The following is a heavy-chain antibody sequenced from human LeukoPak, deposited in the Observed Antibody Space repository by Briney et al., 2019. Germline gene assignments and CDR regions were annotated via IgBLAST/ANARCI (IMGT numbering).Heavy chain of an antibody. Sequence: SETLSLTCTVSGGSISSSSYYWGWIRQPPGKGLEWIGSIYYSGSTYYNPSLKSRVTICVDTSKNQFSLKLSSVTAADTAVYYCARLDWGKDMVATIVNYWGQGTLVTVSS. J-gene: IGHJ4*02. D-gene: IGHD5-12*01. CDR1: GGSISSSSYY. CDR2: IYYSGST. CDR3: ARLDWGKDMVATIVNY. V-gene: IGHV4-39*01.